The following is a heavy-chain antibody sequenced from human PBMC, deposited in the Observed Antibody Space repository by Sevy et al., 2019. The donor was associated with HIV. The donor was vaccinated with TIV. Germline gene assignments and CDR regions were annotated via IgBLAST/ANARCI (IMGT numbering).Heavy chain of an antibody. Sequence: GGSLRLSCAASGFNFRTYTMNWVRQAPGKGLEWLSSISDDSRYIYYSDSVKGRFTISRANAKNLLFLQMNNLRVEDTAIYYCARDFTIFGVVSGIDYWGQGNLVTVSS. CDR2: ISDDSRYI. D-gene: IGHD3-3*01. J-gene: IGHJ4*01. V-gene: IGHV3-21*04. CDR1: GFNFRTYT. CDR3: ARDFTIFGVVSGIDY.